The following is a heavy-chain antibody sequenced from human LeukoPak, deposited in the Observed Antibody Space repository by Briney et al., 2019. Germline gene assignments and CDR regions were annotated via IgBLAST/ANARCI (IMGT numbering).Heavy chain of an antibody. Sequence: SVKVSCKASGGTFSSYAISWVRQAPGQGLEWMGGIIPIFGTANYAQKFQGRVTMTRDTSTSTVYMELSSLRSEDTAVYYCARDKYSSGWYRTLFLWGQGTLVTVSS. CDR1: GGTFSSYA. CDR2: IIPIFGTA. V-gene: IGHV1-69*05. CDR3: ARDKYSSGWYRTLFL. J-gene: IGHJ1*01. D-gene: IGHD6-19*01.